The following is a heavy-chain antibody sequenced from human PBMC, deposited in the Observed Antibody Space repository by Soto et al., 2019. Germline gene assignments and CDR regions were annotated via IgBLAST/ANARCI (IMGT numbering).Heavy chain of an antibody. D-gene: IGHD3-22*01. Sequence: EVQLLESGGGLVQPGGSLRLSCAASGFTFSSYAMSWVRQAPGKGLEWVSAISGSGGSTYYADSVKGRFTISRDNSKNPLYLQMNSLGAEDTVVYYCAKSMYYYDSSGLAYWGQGTLVTVSS. J-gene: IGHJ4*02. CDR3: AKSMYYYDSSGLAY. CDR1: GFTFSSYA. CDR2: ISGSGGST. V-gene: IGHV3-23*01.